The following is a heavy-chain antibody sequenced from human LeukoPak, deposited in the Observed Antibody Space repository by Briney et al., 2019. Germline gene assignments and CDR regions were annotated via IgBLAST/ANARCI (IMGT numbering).Heavy chain of an antibody. J-gene: IGHJ3*02. Sequence: SQTLSLTCTVSGGSISSGDYHWSWIRQPPWKGLEWIGDIYYSGSTYYNPSLKSRVTISVDTSKNQFSLKLSSVTAADTAVYYCARDPAYDYVWGSPTGVDIWGQGTMVTVSS. CDR2: IYYSGST. CDR3: ARDPAYDYVWGSPTGVDI. CDR1: GGSISSGDYH. D-gene: IGHD3-16*01. V-gene: IGHV4-30-4*08.